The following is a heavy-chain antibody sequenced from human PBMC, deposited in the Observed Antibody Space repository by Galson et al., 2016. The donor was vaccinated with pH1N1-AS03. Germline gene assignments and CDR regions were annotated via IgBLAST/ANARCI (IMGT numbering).Heavy chain of an antibody. Sequence: ETLSLTCTVSGAAIGSYYWSWIRQPAGKGLQWIGRVYTSGSTNYNPSLKSRVTMSVDISKNQFSLKLNSVTAADTAVYYCAGLVGGSLDYWGQGTLVTVSS. CDR1: GAAIGSYY. V-gene: IGHV4-4*07. D-gene: IGHD1-26*01. CDR2: VYTSGST. J-gene: IGHJ4*02. CDR3: AGLVGGSLDY.